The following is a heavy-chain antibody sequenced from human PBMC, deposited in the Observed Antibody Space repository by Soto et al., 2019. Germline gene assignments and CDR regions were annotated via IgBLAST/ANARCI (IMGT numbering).Heavy chain of an antibody. J-gene: IGHJ6*02. CDR3: ARAAGLPAASYYYYGMDV. CDR2: ISAYNGKT. Sequence: ASVKVSCKTSGYTFSNYGIIWVRLAPGQGLEWMGWISAYNGKTNYAQKFQGRVTMTTDTYTSTAYMELRSLRSDDTALYYCARAAGLPAASYYYYGMDVWGQGTTVTVSS. V-gene: IGHV1-18*01. CDR1: GYTFSNYG. D-gene: IGHD2-2*01.